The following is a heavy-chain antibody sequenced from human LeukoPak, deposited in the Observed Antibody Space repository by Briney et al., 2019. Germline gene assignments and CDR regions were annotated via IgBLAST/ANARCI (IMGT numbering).Heavy chain of an antibody. CDR2: IYPGDSDT. D-gene: IGHD3-3*01. V-gene: IGHV5-51*01. CDR1: GYSFTSYW. CDR3: ARGGRAYYDFWSGYRQDY. Sequence: GEPLKISCKGSGYSFTSYWIGWVRQMPGKGLEWMGIIYPGDSDTRYSPSFQGQVTISADKSISTAYLQWSSLKASDTAMYYCARGGRAYYDFWSGYRQDYWGQGTLVTVSS. J-gene: IGHJ4*02.